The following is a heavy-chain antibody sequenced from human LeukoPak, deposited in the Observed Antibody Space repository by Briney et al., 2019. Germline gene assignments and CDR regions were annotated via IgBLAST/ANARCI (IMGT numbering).Heavy chain of an antibody. J-gene: IGHJ2*01. Sequence: HGESLKISCKGSGYSFTSYWIGWVRQMPGKGLGWMGIIYPGDSDTRYSPSFQGQVTISADKSISTAYLQWSSLKASDTAMYYCARGIGRTDFTPYWYFDLWGRGTLVTVSS. V-gene: IGHV5-51*01. CDR2: IYPGDSDT. CDR3: ARGIGRTDFTPYWYFDL. D-gene: IGHD2-15*01. CDR1: GYSFTSYW.